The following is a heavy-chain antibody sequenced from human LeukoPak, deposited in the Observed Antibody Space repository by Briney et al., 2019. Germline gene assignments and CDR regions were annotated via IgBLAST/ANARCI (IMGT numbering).Heavy chain of an antibody. V-gene: IGHV3-30*04. D-gene: IGHD6-13*01. CDR3: TRPDSGYGFSGPMYYYMDV. CDR1: GFTFSSYA. Sequence: GGSLRLSCAASGFTFSSYAMHWVRQAPGKGLEWVTIISYDGSNKYYADSVKGRFTISRDNSKNTLYLQMNSLRTEDTAVYYCTRPDSGYGFSGPMYYYMDVWGKGTTVTVSS. CDR2: ISYDGSNK. J-gene: IGHJ6*03.